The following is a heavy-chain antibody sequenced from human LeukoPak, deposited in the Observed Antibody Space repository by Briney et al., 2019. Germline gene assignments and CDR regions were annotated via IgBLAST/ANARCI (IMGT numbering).Heavy chain of an antibody. D-gene: IGHD3-3*01. CDR1: GGSINIYY. J-gene: IGHJ4*02. V-gene: IGHV4-59*01. CDR3: ARSLSDFWSGCHFDY. Sequence: SETLSLTCTVSGGSINIYYWSWVRQPPGKGLEWIGYIYYSGNTNYNPSLESRVTMSIDTSKNQFSLKLSSVTAADTAVYYCARSLSDFWSGCHFDYWGQGTLVTVSS. CDR2: IYYSGNT.